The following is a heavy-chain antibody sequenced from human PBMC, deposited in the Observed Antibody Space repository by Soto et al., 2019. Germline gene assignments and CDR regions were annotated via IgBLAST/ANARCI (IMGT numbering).Heavy chain of an antibody. CDR2: ISSTSAYI. D-gene: IGHD1-26*01. CDR1: GFTLSSYS. Sequence: VQLVESGGGLVKPGGSLRLSCAVSGFTLSSYSMNWVRQAPGKGLEWVSSISSTSAYIYYADSMKGRFTISRDNAKNSLYLQMNSLRAEDTAIYYCAREKSGADAWYFDLWGRGTLVTVSS. J-gene: IGHJ2*01. CDR3: AREKSGADAWYFDL. V-gene: IGHV3-21*01.